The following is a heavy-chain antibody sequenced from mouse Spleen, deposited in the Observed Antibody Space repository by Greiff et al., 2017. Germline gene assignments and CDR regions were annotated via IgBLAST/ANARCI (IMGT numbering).Heavy chain of an antibody. V-gene: IGHV5-9*01. CDR2: ISSGGGNT. J-gene: IGHJ3*01. Sequence: EVMLVESGGGLVKLGGSLKLSCAASGFTFSSYAMSWVRQTPEKRLEWVATISSGGGNTYYPDSVKGRFTISRDNAKNTLYLQMSSLKSEDTAMYYCARHYYGSSYPPFAYWGQGTLVTVSA. CDR1: GFTFSSYA. D-gene: IGHD1-1*01. CDR3: ARHYYGSSYPPFAY.